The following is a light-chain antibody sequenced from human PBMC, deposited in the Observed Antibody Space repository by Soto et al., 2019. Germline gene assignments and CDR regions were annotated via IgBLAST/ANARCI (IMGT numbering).Light chain of an antibody. Sequence: SYELTQPPSVSVSPGQAASITCSGDKLGDEYACWYQQKPGQSPVLVIYEDRKRPSGIPERLSGSNYGNTATLTISGTQAMDEADYYCQAWDSSNVVFGGGTKVTVL. J-gene: IGLJ2*01. V-gene: IGLV3-1*01. CDR3: QAWDSSNVV. CDR2: EDR. CDR1: KLGDEY.